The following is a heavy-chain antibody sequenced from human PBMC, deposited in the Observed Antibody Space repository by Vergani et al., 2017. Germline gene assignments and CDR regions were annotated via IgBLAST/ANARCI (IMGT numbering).Heavy chain of an antibody. D-gene: IGHD5-18*01. CDR2: IRYDGINK. V-gene: IGHV3-30*02. Sequence: QVQLVESGGGVVQSGGSLRLSCAASGFTFSSYGMHWVRQAPGKGLEWVAFIRYDGINKYYADSVKGRFTISRDNSKNTLYLQMNSLRAEDTALYHCAREKDTAMASSYWGQGTLVTVSS. J-gene: IGHJ4*02. CDR3: AREKDTAMASSY. CDR1: GFTFSSYG.